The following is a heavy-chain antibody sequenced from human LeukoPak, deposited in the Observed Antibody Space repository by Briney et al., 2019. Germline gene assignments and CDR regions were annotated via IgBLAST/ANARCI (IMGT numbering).Heavy chain of an antibody. D-gene: IGHD2/OR15-2a*01. CDR2: IYYSGST. CDR1: GGSISSGGYY. V-gene: IGHV4-31*03. CDR3: ARDSTTEFDY. J-gene: IGHJ4*02. Sequence: PSETLSLTCTVSGGSISSGGYYWSWIRQHPGKGLEWIGYIYYSGSTYYNLSLKSRVTISVDTSKNQFSLKLSSVTAADTAVYYCARDSTTEFDYWGQGTLVTVSS.